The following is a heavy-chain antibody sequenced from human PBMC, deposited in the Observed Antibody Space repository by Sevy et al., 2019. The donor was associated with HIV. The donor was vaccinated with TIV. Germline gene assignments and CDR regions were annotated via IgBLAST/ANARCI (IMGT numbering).Heavy chain of an antibody. V-gene: IGHV3-48*01. CDR1: GFIFSNYY. CDR2: ISDRSDTI. D-gene: IGHD2-15*01. CDR3: ARVRDRYCSGGSCYYGYFFDY. Sequence: GGSLRLSCAASGFIFSNYYMTWVRQAPGKGLEWVSYISDRSDTISYADSVKGGFTISRDNAKNALYLQMSSLGGEDTAVYYCARVRDRYCSGGSCYYGYFFDYWGQGTLVTVSS. J-gene: IGHJ4*02.